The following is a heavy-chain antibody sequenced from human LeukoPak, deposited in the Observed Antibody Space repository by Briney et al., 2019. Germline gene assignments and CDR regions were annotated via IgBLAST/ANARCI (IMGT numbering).Heavy chain of an antibody. CDR3: ARDGSAAGLYFDL. Sequence: GGSLRLSCEVSGFTFTDYWMNWVRQAPGKGPEWVASIRQDGSEKTYVDSVKGRFTISRDNTKNSLSLQLNGLRAEDTAVYYCARDGSAAGLYFDLWGQGTLVTVS. CDR2: IRQDGSEK. J-gene: IGHJ4*01. V-gene: IGHV3-7*01. CDR1: GFTFTDYW. D-gene: IGHD6-13*01.